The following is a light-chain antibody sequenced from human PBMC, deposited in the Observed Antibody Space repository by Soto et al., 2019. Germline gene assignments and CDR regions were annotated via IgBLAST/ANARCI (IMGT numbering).Light chain of an antibody. J-gene: IGKJ4*01. CDR3: QKYNSAPHT. CDR1: QDISNY. CDR2: AAS. V-gene: IGKV1-27*01. Sequence: IQMTQSPSSLSAFVGDRVTITCRTSQDISNYLAWYQQKPGKVPKLLIYAASTLQSGVPSRFSGGGSGTDFSLTISSLQPEDVATYYCQKYNSAPHTFGGGTKVEIQ.